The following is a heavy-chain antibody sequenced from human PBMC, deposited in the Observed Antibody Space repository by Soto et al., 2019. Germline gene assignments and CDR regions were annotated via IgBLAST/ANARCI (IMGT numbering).Heavy chain of an antibody. CDR1: GFSFSTYA. Sequence: EVQLLESGGGLIQPVGSLRLSCAASGFSFSTYAMSWVRQAPGKGLEWVSTISARGDIIYYAGSVKGRFTISRDKSRNTLYLQMKSLRAEDTSIYSCAKDRGDGAYWGRGTLVTVSS. CDR2: ISARGDII. V-gene: IGHV3-23*01. D-gene: IGHD3-10*01. CDR3: AKDRGDGAY. J-gene: IGHJ4*02.